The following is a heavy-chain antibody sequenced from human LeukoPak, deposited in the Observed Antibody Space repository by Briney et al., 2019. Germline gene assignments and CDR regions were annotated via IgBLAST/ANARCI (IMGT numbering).Heavy chain of an antibody. CDR3: VRSNDRDGYNFGY. J-gene: IGHJ4*02. V-gene: IGHV4-59*08. CDR2: LYYSGST. D-gene: IGHD5-24*01. Sequence: SETLSLTCRVSGGSISSHYWSWIRQPPGKGLEWIGYLYYSGSTNYNPSLKVRVTISVHMSKPQFSLELSSVTAADTAVYYCVRSNDRDGYNFGYWGQGTLVTVSS. CDR1: GGSISSHY.